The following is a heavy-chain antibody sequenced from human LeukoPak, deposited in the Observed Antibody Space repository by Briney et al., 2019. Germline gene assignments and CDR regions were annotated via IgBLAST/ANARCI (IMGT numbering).Heavy chain of an antibody. J-gene: IGHJ4*02. V-gene: IGHV4-34*01. CDR1: GGSFSGYY. CDR3: ARGGISSGGWYVSGGYYFDY. CDR2: INHSGST. Sequence: SETLSLTCAVYGGSFSGYYWSWIRQPPGKGLEWIGEINHSGSTNYNPSLKGRVTISVDTSKNQFSLKLSSMTAADTAVYYCARGGISSGGWYVSGGYYFDYWGQGTLVTVSS. D-gene: IGHD6-19*01.